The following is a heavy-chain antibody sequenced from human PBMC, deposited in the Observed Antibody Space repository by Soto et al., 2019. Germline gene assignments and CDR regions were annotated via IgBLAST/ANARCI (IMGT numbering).Heavy chain of an antibody. CDR2: ISAYNGNT. J-gene: IGHJ4*02. CDR3: ARDAGYDSSGHGFDY. D-gene: IGHD3-22*01. Sequence: ASVKVSCKASGYTFTYYGITWVRQAPGQGLEWMGWISAYNGNTNYAQKLQGRVTMTTDTSTSTAYMELRSLRSDDTAVYYCARDAGYDSSGHGFDYWGQGTLVTVS. V-gene: IGHV1-18*01. CDR1: GYTFTYYG.